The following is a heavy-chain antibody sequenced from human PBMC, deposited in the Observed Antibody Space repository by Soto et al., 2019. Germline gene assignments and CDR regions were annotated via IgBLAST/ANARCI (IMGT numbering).Heavy chain of an antibody. Sequence: GGSLRLSCASSGFTFSTYTMNWVRQAPGKGLEWVSSINGRGNYIYYAESVKGRFTISRDNAKNSLYLQMDRLLADDTALYYCVREDGKVGTNSAFDYWGLGALVTVSS. V-gene: IGHV3-21*01. CDR2: INGRGNYI. D-gene: IGHD1-26*01. J-gene: IGHJ4*02. CDR3: VREDGKVGTNSAFDY. CDR1: GFTFSTYT.